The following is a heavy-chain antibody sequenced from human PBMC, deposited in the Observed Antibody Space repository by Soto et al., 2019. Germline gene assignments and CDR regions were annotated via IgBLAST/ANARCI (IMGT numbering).Heavy chain of an antibody. V-gene: IGHV3-23*01. J-gene: IGHJ4*02. Sequence: EVQLLESGGGLVQPGGSLRLSCAASEFTFSIYAMSWVRQAPGKGLEWVSSLSSSGGSTYYAGSVKGRFTISRDNSKNTLYLEMNSLRVEDTAVYYCAKPYSGSYRAVFDYWGQGTLVTVSS. CDR3: AKPYSGSYRAVFDY. CDR1: EFTFSIYA. CDR2: LSSSGGST. D-gene: IGHD1-26*01.